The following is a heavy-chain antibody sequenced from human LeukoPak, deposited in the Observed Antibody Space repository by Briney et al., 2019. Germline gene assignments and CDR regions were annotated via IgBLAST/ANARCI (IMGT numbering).Heavy chain of an antibody. D-gene: IGHD3-22*01. Sequence: GGSLTLSCAASGFTFSSYAMSWVRQAPGKGLEGVSAISGSGGSTYYADSVKGRFTISRDNSKNTLYLQMNSLRAGDTDVYYCAKATVYYDSSGYPYYFDYCGQGTLVTVSS. J-gene: IGHJ4*02. CDR3: AKATVYYDSSGYPYYFDY. V-gene: IGHV3-23*01. CDR1: GFTFSSYA. CDR2: ISGSGGST.